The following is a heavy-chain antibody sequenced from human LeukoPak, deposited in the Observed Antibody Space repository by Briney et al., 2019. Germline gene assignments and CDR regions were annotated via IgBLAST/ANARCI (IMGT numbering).Heavy chain of an antibody. D-gene: IGHD6-13*01. CDR1: GSSISSGYY. CDR2: IYHSGST. J-gene: IGHJ3*02. V-gene: IGHV4-38-2*01. Sequence: SETLSLTCAVSGSSISSGYYWGWIRQPPGKGLEWIGNIYHSGSTYYNPSLRSRVTISVDTSKNQFSLKLSSVTAADTAVYYCARNNTRTVSRGSSRRRANAFDIWGQGTMVTVSS. CDR3: ARNNTRTVSRGSSRRRANAFDI.